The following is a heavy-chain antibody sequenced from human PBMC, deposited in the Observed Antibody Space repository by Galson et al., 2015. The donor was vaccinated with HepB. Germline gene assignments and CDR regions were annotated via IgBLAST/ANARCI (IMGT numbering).Heavy chain of an antibody. J-gene: IGHJ6*02. V-gene: IGHV3-30*04. D-gene: IGHD7-27*01. CDR2: ISYDGSNK. CDR3: ARDKDPSRNWVDGLIYYGLAV. CDR1: GFTLSSYA. Sequence: SLRLSCAASGFTLSSYALHWVRQAPGKGLEWVAVISYDGSNKNYADSVKGRFTISRDESRNTLHLQMNSLRAEDTAIYYCARDKDPSRNWVDGLIYYGLAVWGQGTTVTVSS.